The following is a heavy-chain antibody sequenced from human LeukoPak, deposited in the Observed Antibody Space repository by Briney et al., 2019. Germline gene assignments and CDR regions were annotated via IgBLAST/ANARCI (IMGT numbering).Heavy chain of an antibody. Sequence: SETLSLTCTVSGGSISSDYWSWIRQPPGEGLEWIGYIYYSGSTNYNPSLKSRVTISVDTSKNQFSLKLSSVTAADTAVYYCARRNFHRYYDSSGYYFNYFDYWGQGTLVTVSS. CDR2: IYYSGST. CDR1: GGSISSDY. D-gene: IGHD3-22*01. V-gene: IGHV4-59*01. J-gene: IGHJ4*02. CDR3: ARRNFHRYYDSSGYYFNYFDY.